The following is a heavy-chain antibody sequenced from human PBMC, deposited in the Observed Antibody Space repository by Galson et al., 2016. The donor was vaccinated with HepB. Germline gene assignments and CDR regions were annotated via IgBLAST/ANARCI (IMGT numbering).Heavy chain of an antibody. CDR2: VSPNGGEE. J-gene: IGHJ4*01. V-gene: IGHV3-7*02. CDR3: AATTGGSGGTRRFDH. Sequence: SLRLSCAASGFTFTNYWMNWVRQTPGKGLEWVANVSPNGGEEYYVDSVKGRFTISRDNAGTSLFLQMDSLRVDDTAVYYCAATTGGSGGTRRFDHWGHGILVTGSS. D-gene: IGHD1-14*01. CDR1: GFTFTNYW.